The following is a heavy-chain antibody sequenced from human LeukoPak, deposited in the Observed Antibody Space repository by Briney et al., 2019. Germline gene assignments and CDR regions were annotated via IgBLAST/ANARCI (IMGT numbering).Heavy chain of an antibody. CDR2: INHTGST. CDR1: SGSFSGYY. Sequence: KPSETLSLTCAVYSGSFSGYYWSWIRQPPGKGLEWIGEINHTGSTNYNPSLKSRVTISVDTSKNQFSLKLSSVTAADTAVYYCAANSSGHLYFDYWGQGTLVTVSS. V-gene: IGHV4-34*01. D-gene: IGHD6-19*01. CDR3: AANSSGHLYFDY. J-gene: IGHJ4*02.